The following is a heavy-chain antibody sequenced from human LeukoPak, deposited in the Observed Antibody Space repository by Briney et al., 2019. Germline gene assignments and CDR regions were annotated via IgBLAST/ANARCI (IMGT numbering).Heavy chain of an antibody. Sequence: ASVKVSCKASGYIFTSYYMHWMRQAPGQGLEWLGMIIPAGGSTTYAHKFQGRVTMTRDTSTSTVYMELSSLRSEDTAVYYCARAYSGWSSDYWGQGTLVTVSS. CDR3: ARAYSGWSSDY. D-gene: IGHD6-19*01. J-gene: IGHJ4*02. CDR2: IIPAGGST. V-gene: IGHV1-46*01. CDR1: GYIFTSYY.